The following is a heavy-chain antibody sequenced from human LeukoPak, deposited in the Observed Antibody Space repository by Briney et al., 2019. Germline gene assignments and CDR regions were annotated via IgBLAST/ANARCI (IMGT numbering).Heavy chain of an antibody. J-gene: IGHJ3*02. CDR2: IRSEANSYAT. CDR3: TRGLPYYYDSSGYPLDAFDI. V-gene: IGHV3-73*01. CDR1: GFTFSGSA. D-gene: IGHD3-22*01. Sequence: GGSLRLSCAASGFTFSGSAMHWVRQASGKGLEWVGRIRSEANSYATAYAASVKGRFTISRDDSKNTAYLQMNSLKTEDTAVYYCTRGLPYYYDSSGYPLDAFDIWGQGTMVTVSS.